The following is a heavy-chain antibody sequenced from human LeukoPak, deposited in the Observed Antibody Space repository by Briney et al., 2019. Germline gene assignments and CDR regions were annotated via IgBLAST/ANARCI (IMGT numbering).Heavy chain of an antibody. Sequence: GALVKVSCKASGGTFSSYAISWVRQAPGQGLEWMGRIIPILGIANYAQKFQGRVTITADKSTSTAYMELSSLRSEDTAVYYCARDLETPGIQLWLPFDYWGQGTLVTVSS. CDR3: ARDLETPGIQLWLPFDY. J-gene: IGHJ4*02. CDR1: GGTFSSYA. D-gene: IGHD5-18*01. CDR2: IIPILGIA. V-gene: IGHV1-69*04.